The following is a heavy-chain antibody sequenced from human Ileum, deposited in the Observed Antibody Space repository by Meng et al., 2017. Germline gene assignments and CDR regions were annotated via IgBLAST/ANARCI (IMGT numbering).Heavy chain of an antibody. CDR2: IWYDGSKQ. CDR1: GFTFSRYG. CDR3: ARDFYGDYSYFDY. J-gene: IGHJ4*02. Sequence: GESLKISCAASGFTFSRYGIHWVRQAPGKGLEWVAFIWYDGSKQSYADSVKGRFTIFRDNSKNTLYLQMNSLRADDTAVYYCARDFYGDYSYFDYWGQGTLVTVSS. D-gene: IGHD4-17*01. V-gene: IGHV3-33*01.